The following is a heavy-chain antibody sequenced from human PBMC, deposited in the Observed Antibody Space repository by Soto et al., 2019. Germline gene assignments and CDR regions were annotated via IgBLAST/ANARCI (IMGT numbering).Heavy chain of an antibody. Sequence: EVQLLESGGGLVQPGGSLRLSCATSGFTFSSYAMAWVRQAPGKGLEWGSAISGSGGITYHAASVKGRFSISRDNSRNMLYLQMNSLGAEDTAVYYCARAAHYDFWSGYYSMDVWGIGTTVTVSS. D-gene: IGHD3-3*01. CDR1: GFTFSSYA. CDR2: ISGSGGIT. V-gene: IGHV3-23*01. CDR3: ARAAHYDFWSGYYSMDV. J-gene: IGHJ6*03.